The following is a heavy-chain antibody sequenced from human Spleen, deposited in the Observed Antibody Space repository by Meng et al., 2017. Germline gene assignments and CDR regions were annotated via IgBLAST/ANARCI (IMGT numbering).Heavy chain of an antibody. CDR1: GGSFSDYY. V-gene: IGHV4-34*01. J-gene: IGHJ4*02. CDR3: ARGDYGSGSYYDY. CDR2: INHSGST. D-gene: IGHD3-10*01. Sequence: QGQLQQWGAGLLKPSETLPLTCVVSGGSFSDYYWSWIRQPPGKGLEWIGEINHSGSTNYNPSLESRATISVDTSQNNLSLKLSSVTAADTAVYYCARGDYGSGSYYDYWGQGTLVTVSS.